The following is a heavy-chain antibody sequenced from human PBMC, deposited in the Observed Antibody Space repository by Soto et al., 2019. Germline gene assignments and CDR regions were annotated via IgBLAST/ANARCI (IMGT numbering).Heavy chain of an antibody. CDR2: IWYDGSNK. CDR3: ARGAIPASGYYYYYMDV. J-gene: IGHJ6*03. CDR1: GFTFSSYG. D-gene: IGHD2-2*01. V-gene: IGHV3-33*01. Sequence: GGSLRLSCAASGFTFSSYGMHWVRQAPGKGLEWVAVIWYDGSNKYYADSVKGRFTISRDNSKNTLYLQMNSLRAEDTAVYYCARGAIPASGYYYYYMDVWGKGTTVTVSS.